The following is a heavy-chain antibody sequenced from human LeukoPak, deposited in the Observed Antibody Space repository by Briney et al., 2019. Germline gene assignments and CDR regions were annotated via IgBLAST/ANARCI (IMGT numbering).Heavy chain of an antibody. D-gene: IGHD6-19*01. V-gene: IGHV3-21*01. CDR2: ISSSSSYI. Sequence: PGGSLRLSCAASGFTFSSYSMNWVRQAPGKGLEWVSSISSSSSYIYYADSVKGRFTISRDNAKNSLYLQMNSLRAEDTAVYYCARFSSGWPSFDYWGQGTLVTASS. CDR1: GFTFSSYS. J-gene: IGHJ4*02. CDR3: ARFSSGWPSFDY.